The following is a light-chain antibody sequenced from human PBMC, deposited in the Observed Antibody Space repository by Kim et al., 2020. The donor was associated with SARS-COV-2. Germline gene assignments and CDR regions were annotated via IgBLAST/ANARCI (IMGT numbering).Light chain of an antibody. CDR1: DGYSNYQ. J-gene: IGLJ3*02. Sequence: CTLSDGYSNYQVDWYQQRPGKGPRFVMRVGAGGIVGSKGDGIPDRFSVLGSGLNRYLTIKNVQEEDESDFHCGADHGSGSNFVWVFGGGTQLTVL. CDR3: GADHGSGSNFVWV. CDR2: VGAGGIVG. V-gene: IGLV9-49*01.